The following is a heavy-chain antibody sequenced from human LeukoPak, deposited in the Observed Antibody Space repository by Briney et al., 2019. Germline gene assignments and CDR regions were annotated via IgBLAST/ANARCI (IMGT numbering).Heavy chain of an antibody. Sequence: SETLSLTCAVSGGSISSSNWWSWVRQPPGKGLEWIGEIYHSGSTNYNPSLKSRVTISVDKSKNQFSLKLSSVTAADTAVYYCARYARYSGSYYWFDPWGQGTLVTVSS. CDR1: GGSISSSNW. J-gene: IGHJ5*02. CDR2: IYHSGST. D-gene: IGHD1-26*01. V-gene: IGHV4-4*02. CDR3: ARYARYSGSYYWFDP.